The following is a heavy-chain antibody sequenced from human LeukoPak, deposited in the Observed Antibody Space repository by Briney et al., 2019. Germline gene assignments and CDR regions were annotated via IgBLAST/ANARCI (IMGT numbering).Heavy chain of an antibody. CDR1: GGSLSSYY. V-gene: IGHV4-59*01. D-gene: IGHD6-6*01. Sequence: PSETLSLTCTVSGGSLSSYYWSWIRQSPGMGLEWIGYIYYSGSTNYNPSLKSRVTISVDTSKNQFSLKLSSVTAADTAVYYCARELTEYSSPSGFDYWGQGTLVAVSS. J-gene: IGHJ4*02. CDR2: IYYSGST. CDR3: ARELTEYSSPSGFDY.